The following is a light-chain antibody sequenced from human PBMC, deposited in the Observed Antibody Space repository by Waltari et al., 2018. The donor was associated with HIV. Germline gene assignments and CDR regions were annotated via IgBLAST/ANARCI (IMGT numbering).Light chain of an antibody. J-gene: IGLJ2*01. Sequence: QSALTQPASVSGSPGQSITLSCTGTTSDVGIYNFVSWYQQHPGKAPKLMIYEVSNRPSGVSKRFSGSKSGNTASLTISGLQAEDEADYYCSSYSGSSTLVVFGGGTKLTVL. CDR2: EVS. CDR1: TSDVGIYNF. V-gene: IGLV2-14*01. CDR3: SSYSGSSTLVV.